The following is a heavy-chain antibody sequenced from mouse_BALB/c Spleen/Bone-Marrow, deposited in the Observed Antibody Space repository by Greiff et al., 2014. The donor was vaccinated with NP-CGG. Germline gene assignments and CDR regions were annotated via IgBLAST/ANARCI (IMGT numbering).Heavy chain of an antibody. CDR2: IDPANCNT. D-gene: IGHD1-1*01. CDR1: GFNIKDTY. Sequence: VQLQQPGAELVKPGASVKLSCTASGFNIKDTYMPWVKQRPEQGLEWIGRIDPANCNTKYDPKFQGKATITADTSSNTAYLQLSSLTSEDTAVYYCAAYYCGTYGFAYWGQGTLVTVSA. J-gene: IGHJ3*01. V-gene: IGHV14-3*02. CDR3: AAYYCGTYGFAY.